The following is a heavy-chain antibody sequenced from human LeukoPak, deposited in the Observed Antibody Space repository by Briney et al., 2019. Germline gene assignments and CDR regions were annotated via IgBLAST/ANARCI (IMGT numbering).Heavy chain of an antibody. J-gene: IGHJ4*02. Sequence: GASVKVSCKASGYTFTGYYMHWVRQAPGQGLEWMGIINPRGGSASYAQNFQGRVTMTRDTSTSTVYMELNSLRSEDTAVYYCARVLDYYGSGGYDYWGQGTLVTVSS. CDR1: GYTFTGYY. V-gene: IGHV1-46*01. CDR3: ARVLDYYGSGGYDY. CDR2: INPRGGSA. D-gene: IGHD3-10*01.